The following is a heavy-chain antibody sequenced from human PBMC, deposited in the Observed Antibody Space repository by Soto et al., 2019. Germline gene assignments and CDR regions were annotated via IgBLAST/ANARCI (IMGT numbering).Heavy chain of an antibody. Sequence: QVQLVESGGGVIQPGRSLRLSCAASGFTLSIFGMHWVRQAPGRGLEWVAVISYAGSNKYYADSVKGRFTISRDNSKNTLYLQMNSLRAEDTALYYCAKVVLGQWLAPGDYWGQGTLVTVSS. V-gene: IGHV3-30*18. CDR2: ISYAGSNK. D-gene: IGHD6-19*01. CDR3: AKVVLGQWLAPGDY. CDR1: GFTLSIFG. J-gene: IGHJ4*02.